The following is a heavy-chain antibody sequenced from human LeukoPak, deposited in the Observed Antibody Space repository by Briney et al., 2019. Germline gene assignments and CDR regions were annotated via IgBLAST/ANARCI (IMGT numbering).Heavy chain of an antibody. CDR3: ARDQVSWELLNYWYFDL. V-gene: IGHV4-34*01. CDR2: INHSGST. J-gene: IGHJ2*01. CDR1: GGSFSGYY. Sequence: SETLSLTCTVYGGSFSGYYWSWIRQPPGKGLEWIGEINHSGSTNYNPSLKSRVTISVNTSKNQFSLNLSSVTAADTAVYYCARDQVSWELLNYWYFDLWGRGTLVTVSS. D-gene: IGHD1-26*01.